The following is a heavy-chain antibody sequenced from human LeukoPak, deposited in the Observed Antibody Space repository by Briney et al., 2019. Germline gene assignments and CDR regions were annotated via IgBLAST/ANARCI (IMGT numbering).Heavy chain of an antibody. CDR3: ARKRHTSSSLLDYFMDV. CDR2: IYSSGST. D-gene: IGHD6-6*01. J-gene: IGHJ6*03. CDR1: GGSISSYY. V-gene: IGHV4-59*01. Sequence: KPSETLSLTCTVSGGSISSYYWSWIRQPPGKGLEWIGYIYSSGSTKYNPSLKSRVTISIDTSKNQFSLNLSSVTAADTAVYYCARKRHTSSSLLDYFMDVWGKGTTVTVSS.